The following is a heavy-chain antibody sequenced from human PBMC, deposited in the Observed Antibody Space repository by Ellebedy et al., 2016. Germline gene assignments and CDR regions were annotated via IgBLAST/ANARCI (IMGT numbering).Heavy chain of an antibody. CDR3: ARDGWSGWD. CDR2: ISGSGGST. V-gene: IGHV3-23*01. J-gene: IGHJ4*02. Sequence: GESLKISCAASGFTFSSYAMSWVRQAPGKGLEWVSAISGSGGSTYYADSVKGRFTISRDNAKNSLYLQMNSLRAEDTAVYYCARDGWSGWDWGQGTLVTVSS. CDR1: GFTFSSYA. D-gene: IGHD3-3*01.